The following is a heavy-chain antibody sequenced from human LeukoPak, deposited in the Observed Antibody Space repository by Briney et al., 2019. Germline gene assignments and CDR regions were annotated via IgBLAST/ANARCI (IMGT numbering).Heavy chain of an antibody. J-gene: IGHJ4*02. CDR1: GYTFTSYD. V-gene: IGHV1-8*01. D-gene: IGHD3-22*01. Sequence: GASVKVSCKASGYTFTSYDINWVRQATGQGLEWMGWMNPNSGNTGYAQKFQGRVTMTRNTSISTAYMELSSLRSEDTAVYYCARSAPSSGYYAFRYLAYWGQGTLVTVSS. CDR3: ARSAPSSGYYAFRYLAY. CDR2: MNPNSGNT.